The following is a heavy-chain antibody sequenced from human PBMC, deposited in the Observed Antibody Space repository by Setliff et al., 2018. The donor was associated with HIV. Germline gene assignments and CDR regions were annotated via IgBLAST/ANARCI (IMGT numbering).Heavy chain of an antibody. J-gene: IGHJ5*02. CDR2: INPSGGST. CDR3: ARDVGYSSTTNWFDP. D-gene: IGHD6-13*01. Sequence: ASVKVSCKASGYTFSDYYIHWVRQAPGQGLEWMGIINPSGGSTNYAQKFQGRITMTRDTSTSTVYMELSSLRSEDTAVYYCARDVGYSSTTNWFDPWGQGTLVTVSS. CDR1: GYTFSDYY. V-gene: IGHV1-46*01.